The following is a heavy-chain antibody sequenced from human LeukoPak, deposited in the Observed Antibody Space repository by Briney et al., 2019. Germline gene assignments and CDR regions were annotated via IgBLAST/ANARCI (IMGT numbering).Heavy chain of an antibody. CDR2: INPSGGST. J-gene: IGHJ5*02. CDR3: ARSTAMVTGLVVVITAPFFDP. Sequence: ASVKVSCKASGYTFTSYYMHWVRQAPGQGLEWMGIINPSGGSTSYAQKFQGRVTMTRDTSTSTVYMELSSLRSEDTAVYYCARSTAMVTGLVVVITAPFFDPWGQGTLVTVSS. D-gene: IGHD3-22*01. CDR1: GYTFTSYY. V-gene: IGHV1-46*01.